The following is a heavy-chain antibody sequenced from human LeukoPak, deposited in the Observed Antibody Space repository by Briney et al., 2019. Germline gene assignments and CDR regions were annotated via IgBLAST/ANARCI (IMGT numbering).Heavy chain of an antibody. CDR2: IYTSGST. D-gene: IGHD3-22*01. CDR3: AREASSDYLYYYYYGMDV. CDR1: GGSISSYY. Sequence: SETLSLTCTVSGGSISSYYWSWLRQPAGKGLEWIGRIYTSGSTNYNPSLKSRVTMSVDTSKNQFSLKLSSVTAADTAVYYCAREASSDYLYYYYYGMDVWGQGTTVTVSS. V-gene: IGHV4-4*07. J-gene: IGHJ6*02.